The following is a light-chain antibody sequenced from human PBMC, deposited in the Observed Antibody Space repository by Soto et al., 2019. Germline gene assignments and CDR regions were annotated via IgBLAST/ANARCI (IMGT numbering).Light chain of an antibody. CDR2: EVS. Sequence: QSVLTQPPSASGSPGQSVTISCTGTSSDVGGYNYVSWYQQHPGKAPKLMIYEVSKRSSGVPDRFSGSKSGNTASLTVSGLQAEDEADYYCSSYADTNKGVFGTGTKVPVL. V-gene: IGLV2-8*01. CDR1: SSDVGGYNY. J-gene: IGLJ1*01. CDR3: SSYADTNKGV.